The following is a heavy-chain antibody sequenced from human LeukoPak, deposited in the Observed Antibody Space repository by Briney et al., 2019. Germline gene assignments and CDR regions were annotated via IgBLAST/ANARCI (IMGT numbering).Heavy chain of an antibody. CDR1: GGSISSGSYY. CDR3: ARDLAAAGYYYYYYMDV. D-gene: IGHD6-13*01. J-gene: IGHJ6*03. V-gene: IGHV4-61*02. Sequence: SQTLSLTCTVSGGSISSGSYYWSWIRQPAGKGLEWIGRIYTSGSTNYNPSLKSRVTISVDTSKNQFSLKLSSVTAADTAVYYCARDLAAAGYYYYYYMDVWGKGTTATVSS. CDR2: IYTSGST.